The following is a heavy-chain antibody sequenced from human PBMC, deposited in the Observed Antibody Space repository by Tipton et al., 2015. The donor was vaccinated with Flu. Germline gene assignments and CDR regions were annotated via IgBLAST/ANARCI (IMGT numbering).Heavy chain of an antibody. Sequence: TLSLTCTVSGDSVSPYFWSWIRQPPGKGLEWIGSIYYSGTTYYNPSLKSRVTISVDSSKNEFSLTLASLTAADTAVYYCARDLWNDRRAYYYYGVDVWDQGP. J-gene: IGHJ6*02. D-gene: IGHD1-1*01. CDR2: IYYSGTT. V-gene: IGHV4-59*02. CDR3: ARDLWNDRRAYYYYGVDV. CDR1: GDSVSPYF.